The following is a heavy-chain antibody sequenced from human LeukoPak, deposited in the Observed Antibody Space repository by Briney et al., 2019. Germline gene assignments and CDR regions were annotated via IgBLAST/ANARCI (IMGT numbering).Heavy chain of an antibody. CDR1: GFTFSSYS. CDR3: ARSRPATYYYDSSGHNWFDP. V-gene: IGHV3-48*04. Sequence: GGSPRLSCAASGFTFSSYSMNWVRQAPGKVLEWVSYISSSSSTIYYADSVKGRFTISRDNAKNSLYLQMNSLRAEDTAVYYCARSRPATYYYDSSGHNWFDPWGQGTLVTVSS. CDR2: ISSSSSTI. D-gene: IGHD3-22*01. J-gene: IGHJ5*02.